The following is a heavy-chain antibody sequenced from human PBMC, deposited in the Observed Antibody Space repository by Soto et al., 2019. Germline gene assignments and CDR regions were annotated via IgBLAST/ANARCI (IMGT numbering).Heavy chain of an antibody. D-gene: IGHD3-3*01. CDR2: INHSGST. J-gene: IGHJ6*02. CDR1: GGSFSGYY. Sequence: SETLSLTCAVYGGSFSGYYWSWIRQPPGKGLEWIGEINHSGSTNYNPSLKSRVTISVDTSKNQFSLKLSSVTAADTAVYYCARNGSYYDFWSGYYFGGGMDVWGQGTTVTVS. V-gene: IGHV4-34*01. CDR3: ARNGSYYDFWSGYYFGGGMDV.